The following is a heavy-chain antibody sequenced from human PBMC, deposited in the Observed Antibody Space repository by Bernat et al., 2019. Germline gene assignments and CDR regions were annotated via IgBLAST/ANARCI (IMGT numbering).Heavy chain of an antibody. CDR1: GYTFTGYY. J-gene: IGHJ5*02. CDR2: INPNSGGK. V-gene: IGHV1-2*06. Sequence: QVQLVQSGAEVKKPGASVKVSCKASGYTFTGYYMHWVRQAPGQGLEWMGRINPNSGGKNYAQKFQGRVTMTRDTSISTAYMELSRLRSDETAVDYCGRVRCSSTSCYFPWFDPWGQGTLVTVSS. D-gene: IGHD2-2*01. CDR3: GRVRCSSTSCYFPWFDP.